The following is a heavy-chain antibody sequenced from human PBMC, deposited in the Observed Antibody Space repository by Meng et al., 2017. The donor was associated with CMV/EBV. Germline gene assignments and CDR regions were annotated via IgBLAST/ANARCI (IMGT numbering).Heavy chain of an antibody. CDR1: GGSISSYY. CDR3: AKDLYYSFDY. J-gene: IGHJ4*02. CDR2: IAHDGSAK. Sequence: QWQLQGSGPGLVKPSETLSLTCTVSGGSISSYYWSWIRQPPGKGLEWVSFIAHDGSAKTYTDSVKGRFTISRDDSENTVYLEMNSLRVEDTAVYYCAKDLYYSFDYWGQGTLVTVSS. V-gene: IGHV3-30*02. D-gene: IGHD2-8*01.